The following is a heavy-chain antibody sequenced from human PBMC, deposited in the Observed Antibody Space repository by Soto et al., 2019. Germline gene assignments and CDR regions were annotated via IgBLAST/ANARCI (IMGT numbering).Heavy chain of an antibody. CDR1: GYTFTSYG. CDR3: ARDSPLYTGFAY. V-gene: IGHV1-18*01. Sequence: QVQLVQSGAEVKKPGASVKVSCKASGYTFTSYGISWVRQAPGQGLEWMGWISAYNGNTNYAQKFQGRVTMTTDTATSTAYMEWSSLRSDDTAVYDCARDSPLYTGFAYWGQGPLVTVSS. D-gene: IGHD3-16*01. J-gene: IGHJ4*02. CDR2: ISAYNGNT.